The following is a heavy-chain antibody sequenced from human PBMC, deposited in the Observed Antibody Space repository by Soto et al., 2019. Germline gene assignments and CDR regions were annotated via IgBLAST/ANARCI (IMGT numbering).Heavy chain of an antibody. CDR2: ISYDGSNK. CDR3: ARGVGPQPWLVHGRIDY. D-gene: IGHD6-19*01. CDR1: GFTFSSYA. J-gene: IGHJ4*02. V-gene: IGHV3-30-3*01. Sequence: QVQLVESGGGVVQPGRSLRLSCAASGFTFSSYAMHWVRQAPGKGLEWVAVISYDGSNKYYADSVKGRFTISRDNSKNTLYLQMNSLRAEDTAVYYCARGVGPQPWLVHGRIDYWGQGTLVTVSS.